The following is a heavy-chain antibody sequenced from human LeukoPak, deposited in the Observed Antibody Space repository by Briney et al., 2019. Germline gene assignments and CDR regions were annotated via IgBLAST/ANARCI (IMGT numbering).Heavy chain of an antibody. J-gene: IGHJ5*02. CDR3: ARGGMYQLLKRFDP. Sequence: ASVKVSCKASGYTFTSYAMNWVRQAPGQGLEWMGWINTNTGNPTYAQGFTGRFVFSLDTSVSTAYLQISSLKAEDTAVYYCARGGMYQLLKRFDPWGQGTLVTVSS. CDR1: GYTFTSYA. D-gene: IGHD2-2*01. CDR2: INTNTGNP. V-gene: IGHV7-4-1*02.